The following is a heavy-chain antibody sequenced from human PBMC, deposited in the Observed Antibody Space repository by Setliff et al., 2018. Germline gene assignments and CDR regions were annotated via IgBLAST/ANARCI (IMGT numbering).Heavy chain of an antibody. CDR3: ARGGGYYLDL. V-gene: IGHV4-39*07. Sequence: SETLSLTCTVSGGSISSSGYSWGWIRQPPGKGLEWIGEMYHSGNTYYNPSLKSRVTISIDKSRNQFSLNLNSVTAADTAVYYCARGGGYYLDLWGQGMLVTVSS. CDR1: GGSISSSGYS. D-gene: IGHD3-10*01. J-gene: IGHJ4*02. CDR2: MYHSGNT.